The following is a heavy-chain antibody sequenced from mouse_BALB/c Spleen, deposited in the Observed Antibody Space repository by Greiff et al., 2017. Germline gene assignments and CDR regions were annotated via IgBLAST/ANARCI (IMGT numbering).Heavy chain of an antibody. Sequence: EVQVVESGGGLVQPGGSLKLSCAASGFTFSSYGMSWVRQTPDKRLELVATINSTGGSTYYPDSVKGRFTISRDNAKNTLYLQMSSLKSEDTAMYYCARDPYYFDYWGQGTTLTVSS. J-gene: IGHJ2*01. CDR2: INSTGGST. V-gene: IGHV5-6-3*01. CDR1: GFTFSSYG. CDR3: ARDPYYFDY.